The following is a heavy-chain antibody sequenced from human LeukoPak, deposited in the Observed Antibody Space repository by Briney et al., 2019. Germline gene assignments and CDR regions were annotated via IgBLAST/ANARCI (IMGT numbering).Heavy chain of an antibody. D-gene: IGHD1-26*01. CDR3: ARDMVGATPFDY. Sequence: ASVTVSCKASGYTFTGYYMHWVRQAPGQGLEWMGWINPNSGGTNSAQKFQGRVTMTGDTSISTAYMELSSLRSDDTAVYFCARDMVGATPFDYWGQGTLVTVSS. CDR1: GYTFTGYY. CDR2: INPNSGGT. V-gene: IGHV1-2*02. J-gene: IGHJ4*02.